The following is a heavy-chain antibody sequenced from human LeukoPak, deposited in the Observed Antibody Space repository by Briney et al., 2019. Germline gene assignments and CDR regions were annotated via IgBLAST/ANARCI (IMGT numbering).Heavy chain of an antibody. V-gene: IGHV3-53*01. J-gene: IGHJ4*02. CDR1: GFTVSSNY. D-gene: IGHD3-10*01. CDR2: IYTGGST. CDR3: ARVTQLWGGFDY. Sequence: GGSLRLSCADSGFTVSSNYMSWVRQAPGKGLEWVSVIYTGGSTYYTDSVKGRFTISRDYSKNTLYLQINSLRAEDTAVYYFARVTQLWGGFDYWCQGTLVTVSS.